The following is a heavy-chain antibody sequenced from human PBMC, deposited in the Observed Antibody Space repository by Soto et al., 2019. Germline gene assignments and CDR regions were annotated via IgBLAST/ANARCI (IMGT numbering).Heavy chain of an antibody. CDR1: GFTFSSYA. CDR3: AKRGGDYYYYYYGMDV. CDR2: ISGSGGST. V-gene: IGHV3-23*01. Sequence: GGSLRLSCAASGFTFSSYAMSWVRQAPGKGLEWVSAISGSGGSTYYADSVKGRFTISRDNSKNTLYLQMNSLRAEDTAVYYCAKRGGDYYYYYYGMDVWGQGTTVTVSS. D-gene: IGHD3-16*01. J-gene: IGHJ6*02.